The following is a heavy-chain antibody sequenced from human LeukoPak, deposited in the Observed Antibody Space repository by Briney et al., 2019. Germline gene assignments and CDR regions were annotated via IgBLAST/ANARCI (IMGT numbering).Heavy chain of an antibody. CDR1: GFTFSSYS. CDR3: ARDRSQYYDYVWGSYPTDAFDI. D-gene: IGHD3-16*02. J-gene: IGHJ3*02. Sequence: GGSLRLSCAASGFTFSSYSMNWVRQAPGKGLEWVSSISSSSSYIYYADSVKGRFTISRDNAKNSLYLQMNSLRAEDTAVYYCARDRSQYYDYVWGSYPTDAFDIWGQGTMVTVSS. V-gene: IGHV3-21*01. CDR2: ISSSSSYI.